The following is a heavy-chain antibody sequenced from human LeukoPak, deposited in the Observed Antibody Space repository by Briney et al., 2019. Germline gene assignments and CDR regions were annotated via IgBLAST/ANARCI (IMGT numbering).Heavy chain of an antibody. CDR1: GGSISSGDYY. CDR2: VYYSGST. J-gene: IGHJ4*02. V-gene: IGHV4-30-4*08. Sequence: SQTLSLTCTVSGGSISSGDYYWSWIRQPPGKGLEWIGYVYYSGSTYYNPSLKSRVTISVDTSKSQFSLKLSSVTAADTAVYYCARGISSGPYYFDSWGQGTLVTVSS. D-gene: IGHD5-18*01. CDR3: ARGISSGPYYFDS.